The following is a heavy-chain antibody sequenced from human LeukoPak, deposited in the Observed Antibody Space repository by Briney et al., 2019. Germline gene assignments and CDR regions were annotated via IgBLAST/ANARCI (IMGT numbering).Heavy chain of an antibody. CDR2: TSGSGGST. V-gene: IGHV3-23*01. CDR1: GFTFSSYA. J-gene: IGHJ4*02. D-gene: IGHD2/OR15-2a*01. CDR3: ARGFYGLFDY. Sequence: GGSLRLSCAASGFTFSSYAMRWVRQAPGKGLEWVSATSGSGGSTYYADSVKGRFTISRYNSKNTLYLQVNSLRAEDTAVYYCARGFYGLFDYWGQGTLVTVSS.